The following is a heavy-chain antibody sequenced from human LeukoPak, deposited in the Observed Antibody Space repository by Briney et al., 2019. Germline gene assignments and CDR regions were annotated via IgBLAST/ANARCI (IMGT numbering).Heavy chain of an antibody. J-gene: IGHJ4*02. Sequence: GGSLRLSCAASGFTFSSYGMHWVRQAPGKGLEWVAFISYDESNKYYADSVKGRFTISRDNSKSTLFLQMNSLRAEDRAVYYCAREGVRVDPNDYFDYWGQGTLVTVSS. V-gene: IGHV3-30*03. CDR3: AREGVRVDPNDYFDY. D-gene: IGHD3-3*01. CDR1: GFTFSSYG. CDR2: ISYDESNK.